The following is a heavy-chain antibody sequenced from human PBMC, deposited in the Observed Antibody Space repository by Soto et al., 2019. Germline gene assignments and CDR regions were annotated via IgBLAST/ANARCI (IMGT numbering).Heavy chain of an antibody. J-gene: IGHJ4*02. CDR3: ARVYAYYFDY. CDR1: GGSISSSSYY. Sequence: SETLSLTCTVSGGSISSSSYYWGWIRQPPGKGLEWIGSIYYSGSTYYNPSLKSRVTISVDTSKNQFSLKLSSVTAADTAVYYCARVYAYYFDYWGQGTLVTVSS. D-gene: IGHD2-8*01. CDR2: IYYSGST. V-gene: IGHV4-39*01.